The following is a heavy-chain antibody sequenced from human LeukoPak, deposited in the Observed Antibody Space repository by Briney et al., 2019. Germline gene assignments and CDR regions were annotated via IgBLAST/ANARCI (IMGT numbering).Heavy chain of an antibody. V-gene: IGHV1-8*01. CDR1: GYTFTSYD. Sequence: ASVKVSCKASGYTFTSYDINWVRQATGQGLEWMVWMNPNSGNTGYAQKFQGRVTMTRNTSISTAYMELSSLRSEDTAVYYCARARVRGSDLGYWGQGTLVTVSS. CDR3: ARARVRGSDLGY. CDR2: MNPNSGNT. J-gene: IGHJ4*02. D-gene: IGHD3-10*01.